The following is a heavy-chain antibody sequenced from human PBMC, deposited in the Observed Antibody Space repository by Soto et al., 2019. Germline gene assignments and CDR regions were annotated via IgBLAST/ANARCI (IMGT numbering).Heavy chain of an antibody. CDR2: ISYDGSNK. CDR3: AKDTGSYRFFYGMDV. CDR1: GFTFSSYG. V-gene: IGHV3-30*18. D-gene: IGHD1-26*01. J-gene: IGHJ6*02. Sequence: GGSLRLSCAASGFTFSSYGMHWVRQAPGKGLEWVAVISYDGSNKYYADSVKGRFTISRDNSKNTLYLQMNSLRAEDTAVYYCAKDTGSYRFFYGMDVWGQGTTVTVSS.